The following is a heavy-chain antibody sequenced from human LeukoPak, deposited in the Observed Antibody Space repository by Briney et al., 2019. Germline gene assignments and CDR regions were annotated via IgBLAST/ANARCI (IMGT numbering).Heavy chain of an antibody. D-gene: IGHD3/OR15-3a*01. J-gene: IGHJ4*02. Sequence: SETLSLTCAVYGGSFSGYYWSWIRQPPGKGLEWIGEINHSGSTNYNPSLKSRVTISVDTSKNQFSLKLNSVTAADTAVYYCARSTTRTGPAHYWGQGTLVTVSS. CDR1: GGSFSGYY. CDR2: INHSGST. CDR3: ARSTTRTGPAHY. V-gene: IGHV4-34*01.